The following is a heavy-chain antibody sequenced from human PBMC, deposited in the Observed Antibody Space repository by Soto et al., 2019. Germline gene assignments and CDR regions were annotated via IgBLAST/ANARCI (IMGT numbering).Heavy chain of an antibody. CDR3: ARDRRPMIVVAPGAFDI. CDR2: IIPILGTA. J-gene: IGHJ3*02. D-gene: IGHD3-22*01. CDR1: GGTSSSYA. V-gene: IGHV1-69*06. Sequence: SVKVSCKASGGTSSSYAISWVRQAPGQGLEWMGGIIPILGTANYAQKFQGRVTITADKSTSTGYMELSSLRSKDTAVYYCARDRRPMIVVAPGAFDIWGQGTMVTVSS.